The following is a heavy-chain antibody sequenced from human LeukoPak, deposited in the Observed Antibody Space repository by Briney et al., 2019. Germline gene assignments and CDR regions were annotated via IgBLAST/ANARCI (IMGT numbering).Heavy chain of an antibody. V-gene: IGHV4-59*12. CDR1: GGSISSYY. J-gene: IGHJ4*02. CDR3: GGSKGYFDY. D-gene: IGHD2-15*01. CDR2: IYYSGST. Sequence: SETLSLTCTVSGGSISSYYWSWIRQPPGKGLEWIGYIYYSGSTNYNPSLKSRVTISVDTSKNQFSLKLSSVTAADTAVYYCGGSKGYFDYWGQGTLVTVSS.